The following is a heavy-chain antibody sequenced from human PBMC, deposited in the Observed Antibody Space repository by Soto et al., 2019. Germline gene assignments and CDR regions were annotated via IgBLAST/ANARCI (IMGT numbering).Heavy chain of an antibody. J-gene: IGHJ4*02. CDR1: GFTFDDYA. CDR3: AKGDRATNYYGSGSYEPPDY. CDR2: ISWNSGSI. D-gene: IGHD3-10*01. Sequence: EVQLVESGGGLVQPGRSLRLSCAASGFTFDDYAMHWVRQAPGKGLEWVSGISWNSGSIGYVDSVKGRFTISRDNAKNSLYLQMNSLRAEDTALYYCAKGDRATNYYGSGSYEPPDYWGQGTLVTVSS. V-gene: IGHV3-9*01.